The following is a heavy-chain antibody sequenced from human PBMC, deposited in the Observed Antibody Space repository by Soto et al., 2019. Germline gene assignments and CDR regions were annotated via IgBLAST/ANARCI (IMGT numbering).Heavy chain of an antibody. CDR3: AHSRGAGFGVPYYMDV. V-gene: IGHV2-5*02. J-gene: IGHJ6*03. D-gene: IGHD3-3*01. CDR2: IYWDDDK. Sequence: SGPALGKPARSVGLACSFWGFSLSTSGVGVGWIRQPPGKALEWLALIYWDDDKRYSPSLKSRLTITKDTSKNQVVLTMTNMDPVDTATYYCAHSRGAGFGVPYYMDVWGKGTTVTVSS. CDR1: GFSLSTSGVG.